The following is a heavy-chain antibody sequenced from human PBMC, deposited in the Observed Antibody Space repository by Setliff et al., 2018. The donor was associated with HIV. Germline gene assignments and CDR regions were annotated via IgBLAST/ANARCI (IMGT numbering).Heavy chain of an antibody. CDR1: SGSISDSRYY. Sequence: PSETLSLTCTVSSGSISDSRYYWSWIRQHPGKGLEWIGYVYYTGKTYYNPSLESRISMSVDTSKNQFSLKLTSVTAADTAIYYCARDLTSNSNCFEPWGQGTQVTVSS. CDR3: ARDLTSNSNCFEP. D-gene: IGHD4-4*01. CDR2: VYYTGKT. V-gene: IGHV4-31*03. J-gene: IGHJ5*02.